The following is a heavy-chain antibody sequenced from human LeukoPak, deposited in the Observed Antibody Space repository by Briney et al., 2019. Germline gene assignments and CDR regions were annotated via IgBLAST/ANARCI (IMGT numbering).Heavy chain of an antibody. D-gene: IGHD5-18*01. J-gene: IGHJ4*02. CDR1: VYTFTSYD. CDR3: ARISAMAYYFDY. CDR2: ISANSGNT. V-gene: IGHV1-8*01. Sequence: GASVRVSFKAAVYTFTSYDSNWLRQATGQALDWMGWISANSGNTGYAQKFQGRVTMTTNTSISTAYMELRSLRSDDTAVYYCARISAMAYYFDYWGQGTLVTVSS.